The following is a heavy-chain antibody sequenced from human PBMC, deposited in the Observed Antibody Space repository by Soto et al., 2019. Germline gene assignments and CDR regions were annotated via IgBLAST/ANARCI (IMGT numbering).Heavy chain of an antibody. CDR3: ARHDSPSYRSSWYYYFDY. CDR1: GGSISSGGYS. V-gene: IGHV4-30-2*01. Sequence: PSETLSLTCAVSGGSISSGGYSWSWIRQPPGKGLEWIGYIYHSGSTYYNPSLKSRVTISVDRSKNQFSLKLSSVTAADTAVYYCARHDSPSYRSSWYYYFDYWGQGTLVTVSS. CDR2: IYHSGST. D-gene: IGHD6-13*01. J-gene: IGHJ4*02.